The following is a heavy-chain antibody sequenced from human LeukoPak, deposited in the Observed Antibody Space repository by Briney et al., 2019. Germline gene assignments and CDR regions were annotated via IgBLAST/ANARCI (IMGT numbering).Heavy chain of an antibody. J-gene: IGHJ6*02. CDR3: AKDLGYGSGSYRVQYYYYYYGMDV. CDR1: GFTFSSYG. D-gene: IGHD3-10*01. Sequence: GGSLRLSCVASGFTFSSYGMHWVRQAPGKGLEWVAVISYDGSNKYYADSVKGRFTISRDNSKNTLYLQMNSLRAEDTAVYYCAKDLGYGSGSYRVQYYYYYYGMDVWGQGTTVTVSS. V-gene: IGHV3-30*18. CDR2: ISYDGSNK.